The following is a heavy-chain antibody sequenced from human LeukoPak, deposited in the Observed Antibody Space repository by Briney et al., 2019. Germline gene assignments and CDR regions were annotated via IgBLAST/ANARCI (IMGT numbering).Heavy chain of an antibody. CDR3: ARDRGEAAMVTLDY. J-gene: IGHJ4*02. V-gene: IGHV1-69*13. CDR1: GGTFSSYA. D-gene: IGHD5-18*01. Sequence: SVKVSCKASGGTFSSYAISWVRQAPGQGLEWMGGIIPIFGTANYAQKFQGRVTITADESTSTAYMELSSLRSEDTAVYYCARDRGEAAMVTLDYWGQGTLVTVSS. CDR2: IIPIFGTA.